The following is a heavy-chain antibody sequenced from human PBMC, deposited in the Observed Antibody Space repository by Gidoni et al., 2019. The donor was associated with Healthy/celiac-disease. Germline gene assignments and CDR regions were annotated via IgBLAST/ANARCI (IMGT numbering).Heavy chain of an antibody. CDR1: GFTFSSYS. J-gene: IGHJ5*02. V-gene: IGHV3-48*02. D-gene: IGHD2-2*02. Sequence: EVQLVESGGGLVQPGGSLRLSCAASGFTFSSYSMNWVRQAPGKGLEWVSYISSSSSTIYYADSVKGRFTISRDNAKNSLYLQMNSLRDEDTAVYYCARDIGVARIVVVPAAIPWFDPWGQGTLVTVSS. CDR2: ISSSSSTI. CDR3: ARDIGVARIVVVPAAIPWFDP.